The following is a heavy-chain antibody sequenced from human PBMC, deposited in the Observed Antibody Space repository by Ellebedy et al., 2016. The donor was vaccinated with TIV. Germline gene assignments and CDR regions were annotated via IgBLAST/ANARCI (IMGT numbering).Heavy chain of an antibody. CDR2: IIPIFGTA. CDR3: ARRDGGETYYYYGMDV. V-gene: IGHV1-69*13. J-gene: IGHJ6*02. Sequence: SVKVSCXASGGTFSTYAISWVRKAPGQGLEWMGGIIPIFGTANYAQKFQGRVTITADESTSTAYMELSSLRSEDTAVYYCARRDGGETYYYYGMDVWGQGTTVTVSS. D-gene: IGHD3-16*01. CDR1: GGTFSTYA.